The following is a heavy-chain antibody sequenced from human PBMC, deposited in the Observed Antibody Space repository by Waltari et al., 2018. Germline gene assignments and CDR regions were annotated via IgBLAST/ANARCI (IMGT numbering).Heavy chain of an antibody. D-gene: IGHD5-18*01. Sequence: EVQLVQSGVEVKKPGESLKISCKGSVYSFAKYWIGWVRQMPGKGLEWMGVIYPGDSTTKYSPSFQGQVTISADTSIDTAYLQWSSLKASDTAMYYCARQNIHSYGYGYFDYWGQGTLVTVSS. CDR1: VYSFAKYW. J-gene: IGHJ4*02. V-gene: IGHV5-51*01. CDR2: IYPGDSTT. CDR3: ARQNIHSYGYGYFDY.